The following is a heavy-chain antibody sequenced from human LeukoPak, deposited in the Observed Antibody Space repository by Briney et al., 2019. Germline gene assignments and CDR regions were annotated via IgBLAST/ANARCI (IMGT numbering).Heavy chain of an antibody. CDR3: ARGREITLIATRYYFDY. J-gene: IGHJ4*02. CDR2: IIPIFGTA. CDR1: GYTFTSYG. D-gene: IGHD3-22*01. Sequence: ASVRVSCKASGYTFTSYGISWVRQAPGQGLEWMGGIIPIFGTANYAQKFQGRVTITADDSTSTAYMELSSLKSEDTAVYYCARGREITLIATRYYFDYWGQGTLVTVSS. V-gene: IGHV1-69*13.